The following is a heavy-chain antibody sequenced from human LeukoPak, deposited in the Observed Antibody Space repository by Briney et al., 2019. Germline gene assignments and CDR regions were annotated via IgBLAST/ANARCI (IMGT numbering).Heavy chain of an antibody. Sequence: GASVKVSCKAPGYTFTDYYMHWVRQAPGQGLEWMGRINPNSGGTNYAQKFQARVTMTRDTSISTAYMELSRLRSDDTALYYCARAAYYYVGSGYYLGDWGQGTLVTVSS. D-gene: IGHD3-22*01. CDR2: INPNSGGT. CDR3: ARAAYYYVGSGYYLGD. CDR1: GYTFTDYY. V-gene: IGHV1-2*06. J-gene: IGHJ4*02.